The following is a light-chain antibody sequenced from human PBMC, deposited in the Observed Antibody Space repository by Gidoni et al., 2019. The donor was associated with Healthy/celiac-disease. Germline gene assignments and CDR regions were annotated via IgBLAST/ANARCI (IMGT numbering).Light chain of an antibody. Sequence: DIVMTQSPDSLAVSLGERATINCKSSQRVLYRSNNKHYLAWYQQKPGQPPKLLIYWASTRESGVPDRFSGSGSGTDFTLTISSLQAEDVAVYYCQQYYSTPGTFGQGTKVEIK. V-gene: IGKV4-1*01. J-gene: IGKJ1*01. CDR1: QRVLYRSNNKHY. CDR2: WAS. CDR3: QQYYSTPGT.